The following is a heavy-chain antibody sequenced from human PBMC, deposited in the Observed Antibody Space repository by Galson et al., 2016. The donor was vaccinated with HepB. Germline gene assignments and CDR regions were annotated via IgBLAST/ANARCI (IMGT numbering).Heavy chain of an antibody. J-gene: IGHJ2*01. CDR2: ISWNNGSI. CDR1: GFTFDDYA. CDR3: AKQTEHNVAFAH. Sequence: SLRLSCAASGFTFDDYAMQWVRQPPGKGLEWVAGISWNNGSIGYADSVKGRFTISRDNTRNHLYLQLTSLRPDDTAVYYCAKQTEHNVAFAHWGRGTLVTVSS. V-gene: IGHV3-9*01. D-gene: IGHD1-14*01.